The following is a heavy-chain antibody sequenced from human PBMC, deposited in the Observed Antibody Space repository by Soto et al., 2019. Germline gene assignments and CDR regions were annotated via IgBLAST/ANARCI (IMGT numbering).Heavy chain of an antibody. CDR1: GGTFSSYA. CDR2: IIPIFGTA. Sequence: SVKVSCKASGGTFSSYAISWVRQAPGQGLEWMGGIIPIFGTANYAQKFQGRVTITADESTSTAYMELSSLRSEDTAVYYCARSLQTSEYQLPSPVYSRGWLPPDYWGQGTLVTVSS. J-gene: IGHJ4*02. V-gene: IGHV1-69*13. CDR3: ARSLQTSEYQLPSPVYSRGWLPPDY. D-gene: IGHD2-2*01.